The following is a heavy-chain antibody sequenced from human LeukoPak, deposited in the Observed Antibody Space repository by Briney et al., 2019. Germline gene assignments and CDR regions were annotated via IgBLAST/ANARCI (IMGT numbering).Heavy chain of an antibody. D-gene: IGHD3-10*01. V-gene: IGHV1-46*01. CDR3: ARELSFTLVRGAPDY. CDR2: INPSGGST. J-gene: IGHJ4*02. CDR1: GYTFTSYY. Sequence: ASVKVSCKASGYTFTSYYMHWVRQAPGQGLEWMGIINPSGGSTSYAQRFQGRVTMTRDTSTSTVYMELSSLRSEDTAVYYCARELSFTLVRGAPDYWGQGTLVTVSS.